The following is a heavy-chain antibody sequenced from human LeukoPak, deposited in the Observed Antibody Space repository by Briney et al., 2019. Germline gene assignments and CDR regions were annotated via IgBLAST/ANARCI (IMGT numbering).Heavy chain of an antibody. V-gene: IGHV3-48*01. D-gene: IGHD1-26*01. CDR3: AKDRGSGSYYSIDY. CDR1: GFIFSSYS. Sequence: GGSLRLSCAASGFIFSSYSMNWVRQAPGKGLEWVSYISSSSSTIYYTDSVKGRFTISRDNAKNSLYLQMNSLRAEDTAVYYCAKDRGSGSYYSIDYWGQGTLVTVSS. J-gene: IGHJ4*02. CDR2: ISSSSSTI.